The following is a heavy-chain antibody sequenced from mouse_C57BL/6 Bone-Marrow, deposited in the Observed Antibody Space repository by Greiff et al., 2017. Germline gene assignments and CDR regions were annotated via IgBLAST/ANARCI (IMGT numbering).Heavy chain of an antibody. CDR2: TFYSGIT. CDR3: ARTDGYYGAMDY. D-gene: IGHD2-3*01. V-gene: IGHV3-3*01. CDR1: GFSINSDCY. J-gene: IGHJ4*01. Sequence: EVKLVESGPSLVRPSQTLSLTCTVTGFSINSDCYWIWIRQFPGNKLEYIGYTFYSGITYYNPSLESRTYITRDPSKNQFSLKLSSVTTEDTATYYCARTDGYYGAMDYWGQGTSVTVSS.